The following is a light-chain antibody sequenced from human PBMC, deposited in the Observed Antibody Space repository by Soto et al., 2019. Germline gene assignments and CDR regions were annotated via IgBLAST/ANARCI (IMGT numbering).Light chain of an antibody. CDR3: QQRSNWPLT. V-gene: IGKV3-11*01. J-gene: IGKJ4*01. CDR1: QSASSY. CDR2: DAS. Sequence: EIVLTQSPGTLSLSPGERATLSCRASQSASSYLAWYQQKPGQAPRLLIYDASNRATGIPARFSGSGSGTDFTLTISSLEPEDFAVYYCQQRSNWPLTFGGGTKVDIK.